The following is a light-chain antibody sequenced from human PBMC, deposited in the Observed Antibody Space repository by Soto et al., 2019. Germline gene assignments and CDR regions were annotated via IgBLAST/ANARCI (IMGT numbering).Light chain of an antibody. CDR2: GAS. CDR1: RSVSSN. Sequence: EIVMTQSPATLSVSPGERATLSCRASRSVSSNLAWYQQKPGQAPRLLIYGASTRATDIPARFSGSGSGTEFTLTISSLQSEDFAVYYCHQYNSWPRGTFGPGTKVEIK. J-gene: IGKJ3*01. V-gene: IGKV3-15*01. CDR3: HQYNSWPRGT.